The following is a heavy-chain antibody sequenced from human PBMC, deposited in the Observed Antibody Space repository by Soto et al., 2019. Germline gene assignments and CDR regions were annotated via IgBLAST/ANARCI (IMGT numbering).Heavy chain of an antibody. J-gene: IGHJ6*02. CDR3: ARSHGSSTSLEIYYYYYYGMDV. V-gene: IGHV1-69*01. CDR2: IIPIPGTA. Sequence: QVQLVQSGAEVKKAGSSVKVSCKASGGTFGSYAISWVRQAPGQGLEWMGGIIPIPGTANYAQKFQGRVTIAADESTSTAYMELSSLRSEDTAVYYCARSHGSSTSLEIYYYYYYGMDVWGQGTTVTVSS. CDR1: GGTFGSYA. D-gene: IGHD2-2*01.